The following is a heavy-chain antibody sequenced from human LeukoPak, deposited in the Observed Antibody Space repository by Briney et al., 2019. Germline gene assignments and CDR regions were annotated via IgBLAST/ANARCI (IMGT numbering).Heavy chain of an antibody. Sequence: TGGSLRLSCAASGFTFSSYSMNWVRQAPGKGLEWVSYISSSSSTIYYADSVKGRFTISRDNAKNPLYLQMNSLRDEDTAVYYCARFMVRGVLYGMDVWGQGTTVTVSS. CDR2: ISSSSSTI. V-gene: IGHV3-48*02. J-gene: IGHJ6*02. CDR1: GFTFSSYS. CDR3: ARFMVRGVLYGMDV. D-gene: IGHD3-10*01.